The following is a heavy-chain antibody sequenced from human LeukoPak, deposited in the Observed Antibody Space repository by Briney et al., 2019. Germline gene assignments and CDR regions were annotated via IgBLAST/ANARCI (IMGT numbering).Heavy chain of an antibody. Sequence: PGGSLRLSCAASGFTVSSSYVNWVRPAQGKGLELVSVIYSGGSAYYADSVKGRFTTSRDNSKNTLDLQMNSLRTEDTAVYYCARGLRSSTTWGAIDIWGQGTMVTVSS. D-gene: IGHD2-2*01. V-gene: IGHV3-66*02. CDR1: GFTVSSSY. J-gene: IGHJ3*02. CDR2: IYSGGSA. CDR3: ARGLRSSTTWGAIDI.